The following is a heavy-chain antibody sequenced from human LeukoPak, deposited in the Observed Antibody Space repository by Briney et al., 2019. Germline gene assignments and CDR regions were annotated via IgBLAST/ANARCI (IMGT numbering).Heavy chain of an antibody. CDR1: GGSFSGCY. Sequence: SETLSLTCAVYGGSFSGCYWSWIRQPPGKGLEWIGEINHSGSTNYNPSLKSRVSISVDTSKNQFSLKLSSVTAADTAVYYCARVGYYDLWGQGTLVTVSS. V-gene: IGHV4-34*01. CDR2: INHSGST. J-gene: IGHJ4*02. CDR3: ARVGYYDL. D-gene: IGHD3-22*01.